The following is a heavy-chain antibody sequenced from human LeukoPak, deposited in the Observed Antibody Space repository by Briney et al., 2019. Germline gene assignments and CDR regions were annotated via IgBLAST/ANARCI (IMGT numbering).Heavy chain of an antibody. CDR2: IYYSEIT. V-gene: IGHV4-39*07. D-gene: IGHD4-17*01. Sequence: PSETLSLTCTVSGGSISSSSYYWGWIRQPPGKGLEWIGSIYYSEITYYNPSLKSRVTISVDTSKNQFSLKLSSVTAADTAVYYCARGRMTTVTPNRYYYYGMDVWGQGTTVTVSS. CDR1: GGSISSSSYY. J-gene: IGHJ6*02. CDR3: ARGRMTTVTPNRYYYYGMDV.